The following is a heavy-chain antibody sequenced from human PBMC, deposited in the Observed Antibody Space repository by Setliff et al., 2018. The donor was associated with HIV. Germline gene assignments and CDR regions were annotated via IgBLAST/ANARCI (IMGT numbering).Heavy chain of an antibody. CDR2: TYNTGST. CDR1: GGSISSSSYY. Sequence: SETLSLTCTVSGGSISSSSYYWGWIRQPPGKGLEWIGYTYNTGSTYPRPSLESRVTISIATSKNQFSLKLSSVTAADTAVYYCARDRRGTMVRGVTSPLDYWGQGTLVTVSS. CDR3: ARDRRGTMVRGVTSPLDY. V-gene: IGHV4-39*07. J-gene: IGHJ4*02. D-gene: IGHD3-10*01.